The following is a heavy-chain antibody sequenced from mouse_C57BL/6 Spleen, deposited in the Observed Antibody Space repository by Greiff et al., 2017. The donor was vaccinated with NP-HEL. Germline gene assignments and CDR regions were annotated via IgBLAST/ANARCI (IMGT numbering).Heavy chain of an antibody. V-gene: IGHV5-17*01. CDR1: GFTFSDYG. CDR2: ISSGSSTI. J-gene: IGHJ4*01. CDR3: ASWDYDFMDY. Sequence: VQLKESGGGLVKPGGSLKLSCAASGFTFSDYGMHWVRQAPEKGLEWVAYISSGSSTIYYADTVKGRFTISRNNAKNTLFLQMTSLRSEDTAMYYCASWDYDFMDYWGQGTSVTVSS. D-gene: IGHD2-4*01.